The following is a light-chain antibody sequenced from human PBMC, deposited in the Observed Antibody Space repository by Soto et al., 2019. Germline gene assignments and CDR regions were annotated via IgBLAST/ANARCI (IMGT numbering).Light chain of an antibody. V-gene: IGKV1-5*03. CDR3: QQYNSYSRT. J-gene: IGKJ1*01. CDR2: KAS. Sequence: DIQMTQSPSTLSASVGDRVSITFRASQSMSSWLAWYQQKPGKAPKLLIYKASSLESGVPSRFSGSGSGTEFTLTISSLQPDDFATYYCQQYNSYSRTFGQGTKLDIK. CDR1: QSMSSW.